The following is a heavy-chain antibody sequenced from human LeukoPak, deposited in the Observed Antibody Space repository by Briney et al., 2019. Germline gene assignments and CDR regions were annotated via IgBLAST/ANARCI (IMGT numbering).Heavy chain of an antibody. CDR1: GGSISSSSYY. CDR3: ARAHDYSNYDVLGRHYYYYMDV. D-gene: IGHD4-11*01. CDR2: IYYSGST. J-gene: IGHJ6*03. Sequence: SETLSLTCTVSGGSISSSSYYWGWIRQPPGKGLEWIGSIYYSGSTYYNPSLKSRVTISVDTSKNQFSLKLSSVTAADTAVYYCARAHDYSNYDVLGRHYYYYMDVWGKGTTVTVPS. V-gene: IGHV4-39*07.